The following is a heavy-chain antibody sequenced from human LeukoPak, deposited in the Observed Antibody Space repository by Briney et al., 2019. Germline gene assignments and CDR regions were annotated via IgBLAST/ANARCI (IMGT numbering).Heavy chain of an antibody. CDR1: GFSLRSYW. CDR2: ISGHGSMT. J-gene: IGHJ4*02. CDR3: ARYSSSSGGASHYFDY. V-gene: IGHV3-74*01. D-gene: IGHD6-6*01. Sequence: PGGSLRLSCAVSGFSLRSYWMHWVRQAPGKGLVWVSRISGHGSMTNYADSVKSRFTISRDNAKNKVYLQMNSLRAEDTAVYYCARYSSSSGGASHYFDYWGQGTLVTVSS.